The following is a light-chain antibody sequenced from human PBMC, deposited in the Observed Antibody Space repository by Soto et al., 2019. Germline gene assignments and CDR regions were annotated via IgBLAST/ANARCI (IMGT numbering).Light chain of an antibody. CDR2: WAS. J-gene: IGKJ1*01. CDR3: QQYYSTPRT. Sequence: DIVMTQSPDSLAVSLGERATINCKSSQSILYRSNNKNYLAWYQQKPGQPPKLLIYWASTRESGVPDRFSGSGSGTDFTLTTSSLQAEDVAVYYCQQYYSTPRTFGQGTKVEIK. CDR1: QSILYRSNNKNY. V-gene: IGKV4-1*01.